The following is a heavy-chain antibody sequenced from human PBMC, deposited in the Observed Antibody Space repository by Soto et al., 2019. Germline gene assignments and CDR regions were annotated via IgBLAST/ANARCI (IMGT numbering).Heavy chain of an antibody. CDR2: ISYDGSNK. CDR1: GFTFSSYA. Sequence: PGGSLRLSCAASGFTFSSYAMHWVRQAPGKGLEWVAVISYDGSNKYYADSVKGRFTISRDNSKNTLYLQMNSLRAEDTAVYYCARDGVVGATGIFDYWGQGTLVTVSS. D-gene: IGHD1-26*01. J-gene: IGHJ4*02. V-gene: IGHV3-30-3*01. CDR3: ARDGVVGATGIFDY.